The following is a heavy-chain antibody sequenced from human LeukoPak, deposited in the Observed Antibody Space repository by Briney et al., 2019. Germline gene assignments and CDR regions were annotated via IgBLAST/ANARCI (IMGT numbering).Heavy chain of an antibody. J-gene: IGHJ4*02. CDR2: ISSSSYI. V-gene: IGHV3-21*01. D-gene: IGHD3-10*01. Sequence: GGSLRLSCAASGFTFSSYSMNWVRQAPGKGLEWVSSISSSSYIYYADSVKGRFTISRDNAKNSLYLQMNSLRAEDTAVYYYAREFVHSGFDYWGQGTLVTVSS. CDR1: GFTFSSYS. CDR3: AREFVHSGFDY.